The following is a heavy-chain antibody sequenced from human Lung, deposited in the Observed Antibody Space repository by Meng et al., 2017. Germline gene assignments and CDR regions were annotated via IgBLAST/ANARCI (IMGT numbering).Heavy chain of an antibody. Sequence: GESLKISCAASGFTFNDAWVNWVRQAPGKGLEWVGRVKSKDYGGTTEYAAPVKGRFTVSRDDSRNTLSLQMNSLKIEDTAVYYCSTNYGRFYYGMDLWGRGTMVTVSS. V-gene: IGHV3-15*01. CDR3: STNYGRFYYGMDL. CDR1: GFTFNDAW. J-gene: IGHJ6*02. CDR2: VKSKDYGGTT. D-gene: IGHD1-26*01.